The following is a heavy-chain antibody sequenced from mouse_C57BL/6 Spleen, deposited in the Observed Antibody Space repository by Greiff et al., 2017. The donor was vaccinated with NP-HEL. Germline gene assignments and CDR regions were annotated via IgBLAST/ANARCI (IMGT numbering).Heavy chain of an antibody. J-gene: IGHJ1*03. Sequence: EVKLVESGGGLVQPGGSMKLSCVASGFTFSNYWMNWVRQSPEKGLEWVAQIRLKSDNYATHYAESVTGRFTISRDDSKSSVYLQMNNLRAEDTGIYYCTGRGNYGWYFDVWGTGTTVTVSS. CDR3: TGRGNYGWYFDV. V-gene: IGHV6-3*01. D-gene: IGHD2-1*01. CDR2: IRLKSDNYAT. CDR1: GFTFSNYW.